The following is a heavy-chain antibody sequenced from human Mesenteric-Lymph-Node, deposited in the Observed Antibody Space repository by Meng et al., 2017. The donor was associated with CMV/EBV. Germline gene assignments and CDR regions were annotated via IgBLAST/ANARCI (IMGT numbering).Heavy chain of an antibody. CDR3: ARVEAAAGTWWFDP. V-gene: IGHV4-39*07. D-gene: IGHD6-13*01. J-gene: IGHJ5*02. CDR2: IYDSGST. CDR1: SGSISGSSNY. Sequence: GSLRLSCTVSSGSISGSSNYWVWIRQTPGKGLEWIGSIYDSGSTYHNPSLKSRVTISVDTSKNHFSLKLRSVTAADTAVYYCARVEAAAGTWWFDPWGQGTLVTVSS.